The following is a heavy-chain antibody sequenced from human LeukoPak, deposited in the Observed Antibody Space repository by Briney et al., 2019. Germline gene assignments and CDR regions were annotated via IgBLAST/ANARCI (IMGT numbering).Heavy chain of an antibody. Sequence: GASVKVSCKASGYTFTSYAMHWVRQAPGQRLEWMGWINAGNGNTKYSQKFQGRVTITRDTSAGTAYMELSSLRSEDTAVYYCARDHYYDSSGTFSFDFWGQGTMVTVSS. V-gene: IGHV1-3*01. D-gene: IGHD3-22*01. CDR1: GYTFTSYA. CDR3: ARDHYYDSSGTFSFDF. CDR2: INAGNGNT. J-gene: IGHJ3*01.